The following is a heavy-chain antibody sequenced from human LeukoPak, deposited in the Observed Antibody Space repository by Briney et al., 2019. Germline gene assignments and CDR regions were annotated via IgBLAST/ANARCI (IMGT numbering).Heavy chain of an antibody. J-gene: IGHJ6*04. CDR3: ARFPDIVVVPAAPIYYYYGMDV. Sequence: GGSLRLSCAASGFTFSSYSMNWVRQTPGKGLEWVSSISSSSSYIYCADSVKGRFAISRDNAKNSLYLQMNSLRAEDTAVYYCARFPDIVVVPAAPIYYYYGMDVWGKGTTVTVSS. CDR1: GFTFSSYS. D-gene: IGHD2-2*01. V-gene: IGHV3-21*01. CDR2: ISSSSSYI.